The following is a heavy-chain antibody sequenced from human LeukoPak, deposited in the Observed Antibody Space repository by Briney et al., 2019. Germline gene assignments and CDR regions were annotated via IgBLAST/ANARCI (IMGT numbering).Heavy chain of an antibody. J-gene: IGHJ3*02. Sequence: SVKVSCKASGFTFTSSAMQWVRQARGQRLEWIGWIVVGSGNTNYAQRFQERVTITRDTSTSTAYMELSSLRSEDTAVYYCVAVSLRFLEWSTDAFDIWGQGTMVTVSS. CDR1: GFTFTSSA. D-gene: IGHD3-3*01. V-gene: IGHV1-58*02. CDR2: IVVGSGNT. CDR3: VAVSLRFLEWSTDAFDI.